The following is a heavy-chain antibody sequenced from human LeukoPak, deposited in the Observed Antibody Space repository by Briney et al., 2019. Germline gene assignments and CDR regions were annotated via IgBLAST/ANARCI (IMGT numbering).Heavy chain of an antibody. CDR2: ISGSSSFK. D-gene: IGHD4-11*01. Sequence: GGSLRLSCAASGFTFSSYSMNWVRQAPGKGLEWVSSISGSSSFKYFADSVKGRFTISRGNAKNSLYLRMNSLRAEDTAVYFCARRGTDYCTPSSCHPNWFAPWGQGTQVTVSS. J-gene: IGHJ5*02. CDR1: GFTFSSYS. CDR3: ARRGTDYCTPSSCHPNWFAP. V-gene: IGHV3-21*04.